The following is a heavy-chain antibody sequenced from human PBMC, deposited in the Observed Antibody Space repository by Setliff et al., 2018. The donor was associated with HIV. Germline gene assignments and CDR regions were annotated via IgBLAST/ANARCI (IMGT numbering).Heavy chain of an antibody. D-gene: IGHD1-1*01. CDR1: GFTFSSYA. V-gene: IGHV3-23*01. CDR2: ISGSGGST. J-gene: IGHJ6*03. CDR3: AKGAPQLFSYMDV. Sequence: GGSLRLSCAASGFTFSSYAMTWVRQAPGKGLEWVSAISGSGGSTYYADSVKGRFTISRDNSKKTLFMQMNSLRAEDTAVYYCAKGAPQLFSYMDVWGKGTTVTVSS.